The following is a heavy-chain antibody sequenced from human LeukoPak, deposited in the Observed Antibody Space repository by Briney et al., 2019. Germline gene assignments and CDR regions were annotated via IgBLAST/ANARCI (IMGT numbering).Heavy chain of an antibody. CDR2: ISSNGGTT. CDR3: AKEITGGLDV. Sequence: GGSLRLSCSASGFTFSSYAMHWVRQAPGKGLEYVSTISSNGGTTYYADSVKGRFTISRDNSKNTLYLQMSSLRAEDTAVYYCAKEITGGLDVWGPGTTVIVSS. V-gene: IGHV3-64D*09. D-gene: IGHD3-16*01. CDR1: GFTFSSYA. J-gene: IGHJ6*02.